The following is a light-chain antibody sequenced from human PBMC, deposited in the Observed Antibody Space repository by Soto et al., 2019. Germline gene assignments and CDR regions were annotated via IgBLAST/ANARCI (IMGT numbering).Light chain of an antibody. CDR3: QSYDSRLRAWV. Sequence: QSVLTQPPSVSGAPRQRVTISCTGSYSNIGAGHDVHWYQQLPGTAPRLLIYTNTYRPSGVPDRFSGSKSGTSASLAISGLQAEDEADYYCQSYDSRLRAWVFGTGTKLTVL. V-gene: IGLV1-40*01. J-gene: IGLJ1*01. CDR1: YSNIGAGHD. CDR2: TNT.